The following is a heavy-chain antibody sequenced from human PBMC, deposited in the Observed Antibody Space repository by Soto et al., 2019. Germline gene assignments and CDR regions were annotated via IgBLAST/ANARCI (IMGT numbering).Heavy chain of an antibody. D-gene: IGHD2-8*01. CDR1: GGSLSGYY. CDR2: INNTRSI. Sequence: QVQLQQWGARLLKPSETLSLTCAVSGGSLSGYYWSWFRQSPGKGLEWIGDINNTRSINYNPSLKGRVTMAVDTSQIQFALKLTSVTAAATPVDYCASAIPMAYALLSGFDVWGQGTMVAISS. CDR3: ASAIPMAYALLSGFDV. V-gene: IGHV4-34*01. J-gene: IGHJ3*01.